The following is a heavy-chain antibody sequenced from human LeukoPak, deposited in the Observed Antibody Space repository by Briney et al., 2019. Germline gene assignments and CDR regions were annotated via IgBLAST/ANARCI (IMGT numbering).Heavy chain of an antibody. Sequence: ASVKVSCKASGYTFTSYNINWVRQATGQGLEWVGWMNPNSGNTGSAQKFQGRVSMTRDTSISTAYMELSSLRSEDTAIYYCARAAGDLDYWGQGTLVTVSS. CDR1: GYTFTSYN. J-gene: IGHJ4*02. V-gene: IGHV1-8*01. CDR3: ARAAGDLDY. CDR2: MNPNSGNT.